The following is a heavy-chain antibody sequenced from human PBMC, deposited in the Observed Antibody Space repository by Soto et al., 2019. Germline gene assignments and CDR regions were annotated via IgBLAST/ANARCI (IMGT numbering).Heavy chain of an antibody. V-gene: IGHV3-13*04. D-gene: IGHD3-22*01. Sequence: PGGSLRLSCSASGFTFSSYDMNWVRQGTGKGLEWVSAIGTTGDTYYAGSVKGRFTISRENAKNSLYLQMNSLRAGDTAIYFCARAIGPTLFDYWGQGTLVTVSS. CDR3: ARAIGPTLFDY. CDR2: IGTTGDT. CDR1: GFTFSSYD. J-gene: IGHJ4*02.